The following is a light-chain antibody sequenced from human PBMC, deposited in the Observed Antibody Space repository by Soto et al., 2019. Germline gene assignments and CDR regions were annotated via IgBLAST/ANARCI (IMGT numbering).Light chain of an antibody. J-gene: IGKJ5*01. CDR3: QQYNNWPIT. Sequence: EIVMTQSPATLSVSPGERATLSCRASQNVLSNLAWYQQKPGQAPRLLIYGASTRATGLPARFSGSGSGTQLTLTISSLQSEDFEVYYCQQYNNWPITFGQGTRLEIK. CDR2: GAS. CDR1: QNVLSN. V-gene: IGKV3-15*01.